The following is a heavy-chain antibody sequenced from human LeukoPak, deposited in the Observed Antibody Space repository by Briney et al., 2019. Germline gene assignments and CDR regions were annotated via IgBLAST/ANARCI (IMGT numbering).Heavy chain of an antibody. Sequence: GASVKVSCKASGYTFTGYYMHWVRQAPGQGLEWMGWINPNSGGTNYAQKFQGRVTMTRDTSISTAYMELSRLRSDDTAVYYCARVFSGSGSYYNPPLNWFDPWGQGTLVTVSS. CDR1: GYTFTGYY. CDR2: INPNSGGT. CDR3: ARVFSGSGSYYNPPLNWFDP. J-gene: IGHJ5*02. D-gene: IGHD3-10*01. V-gene: IGHV1-2*02.